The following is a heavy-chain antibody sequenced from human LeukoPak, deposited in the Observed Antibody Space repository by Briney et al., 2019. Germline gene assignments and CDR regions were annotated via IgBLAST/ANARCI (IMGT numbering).Heavy chain of an antibody. CDR1: GFTFTDYP. D-gene: IGHD3-16*01. CDR2: IRTSAASAYNT. Sequence: PGGSLRHSCAASGFTFTDYPMNWVRQAPGRGLEWVANIRTSAASAYNTNYADSVQGRVIISRDDAKKTLYLHMNGLRDDDTAVYYCARDQRFAFDYWGQGILVTVSS. V-gene: IGHV3-48*02. J-gene: IGHJ4*02. CDR3: ARDQRFAFDY.